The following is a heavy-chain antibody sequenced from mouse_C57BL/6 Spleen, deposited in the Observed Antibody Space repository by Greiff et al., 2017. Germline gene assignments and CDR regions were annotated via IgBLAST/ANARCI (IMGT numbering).Heavy chain of an antibody. D-gene: IGHD1-1*01. CDR3: ANYGSRYFDV. V-gene: IGHV1-82*01. CDR1: GYAFSSSW. Sequence: VQLQQSGPELVKPGASVKISCKASGYAFSSSWMNWVKQRPGKGLEWIGRIYPGDGDTNYNGKFKGKATLTADKSSSTAYMQLSSLTSEDSAVYFCANYGSRYFDVWGTGTTVTVSS. CDR2: IYPGDGDT. J-gene: IGHJ1*03.